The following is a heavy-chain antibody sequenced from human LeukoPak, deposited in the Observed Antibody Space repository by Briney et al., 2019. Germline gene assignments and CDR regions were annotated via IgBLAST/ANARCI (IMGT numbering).Heavy chain of an antibody. CDR2: IWYDGTDT. V-gene: IGHV3-33*01. D-gene: IGHD3-3*01. CDR1: GFTFSRFN. J-gene: IGHJ4*01. CDR3: ARGFLDFDF. Sequence: GGSLRLSCVASGFTFSRFNMHWVRQAPGKGLEWAALIWYDGTDTYYADAVKGRFTISRDDSKNTVYLQMNSLRAEDTAFYYCARGFLDFDFWGHGTLVTVSS.